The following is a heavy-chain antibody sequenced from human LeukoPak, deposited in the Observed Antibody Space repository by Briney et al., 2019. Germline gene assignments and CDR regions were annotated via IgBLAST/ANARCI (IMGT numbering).Heavy chain of an antibody. CDR1: GGSISNTNW. Sequence: SETLSLTCGVSGGSISNTNWWTWFRQPPGKGLEWIGEINHSGSTNYNPSLKSRVTISVDTSKNQFSLKLSSVTAADTAVYYCARGSLGDYAGDYFDYWGQGTLVTVSS. V-gene: IGHV4-4*02. J-gene: IGHJ4*02. CDR3: ARGSLGDYAGDYFDY. D-gene: IGHD4-17*01. CDR2: INHSGST.